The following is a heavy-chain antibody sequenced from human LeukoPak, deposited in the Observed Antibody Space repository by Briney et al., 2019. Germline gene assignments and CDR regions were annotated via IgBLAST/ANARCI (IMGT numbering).Heavy chain of an antibody. CDR3: VLGYCSITTCNTRRQLWSHFHS. CDR2: ISYDINDK. CDR1: GFTFSSCG. J-gene: IGHJ4*02. Sequence: HAGGSLRLSCATSGFTFSSCGMHWVRQAPGKGLEWVAVISYDINDKHYADSVQGRFSISRDNSKNTLYLQMDSLRTEDTALYYRVLGYCSITTCNTRRQLWSHFHSWGQGTLVTVSS. D-gene: IGHD2-2*02. V-gene: IGHV3-30*19.